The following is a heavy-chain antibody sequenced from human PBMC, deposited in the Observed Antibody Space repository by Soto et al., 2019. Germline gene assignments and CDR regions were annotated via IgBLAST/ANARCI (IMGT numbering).Heavy chain of an antibody. J-gene: IGHJ4*02. CDR1: GGSISTYY. Sequence: PSETLSLTCTVSGGSISTYYWNWIRQPPGKGLEYIACIYNSGTANCNPSLESRVTISVDTSKSQFSLKLSSVTAADTAIYYCTRHEYGRGSENWGRGILVTVSS. CDR3: TRHEYGRGSEN. V-gene: IGHV4-59*08. CDR2: IYNSGTA. D-gene: IGHD4-17*01.